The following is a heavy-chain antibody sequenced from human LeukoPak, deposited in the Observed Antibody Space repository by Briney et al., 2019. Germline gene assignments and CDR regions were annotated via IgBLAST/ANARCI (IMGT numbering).Heavy chain of an antibody. CDR3: VYRYPGMDV. V-gene: IGHV3-30-3*01. J-gene: IGHJ6*02. CDR2: ISYDGSDK. CDR1: GFSFSNYA. D-gene: IGHD3-16*02. Sequence: GGSLRLSCAASGFSFSNYAMYWVRQAPGKGLEWVALISYDGSDKYYADSVKGRFTISRDNSKNTLYLQVNSLRAEDTAVYYCVYRYPGMDVWGQGTTVTVSS.